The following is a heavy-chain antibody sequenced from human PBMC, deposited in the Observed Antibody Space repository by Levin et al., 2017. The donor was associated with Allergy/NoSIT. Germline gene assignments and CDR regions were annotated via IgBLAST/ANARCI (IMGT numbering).Heavy chain of an antibody. CDR1: GFSLSTYEVG. CDR3: AYYADYGGFLADS. V-gene: IGHV2-5*02. Sequence: QTLSLTCTFSGFSLSTYEVGVGWIRQPPGQALEWLALIYGDDDKRYSPSLKSRLTITKDTSKNQVVLTVTNMGPVDTATYFCAYYADYGGFLADSWGQGTLVIVAS. J-gene: IGHJ4*02. CDR2: IYGDDDK. D-gene: IGHD4-23*01.